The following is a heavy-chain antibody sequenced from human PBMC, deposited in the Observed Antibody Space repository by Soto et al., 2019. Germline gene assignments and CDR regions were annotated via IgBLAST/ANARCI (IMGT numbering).Heavy chain of an antibody. CDR3: ARGRFDFIWGTPAPYLDY. D-gene: IGHD3-16*01. V-gene: IGHV4-59*01. Sequence: WETLSLTCTVSGDSISTYYWTWIRQPPGKGLEWIGYIYNSATTKYNPSLKSRVTISVDTSKNQFSLKLSSVTTADTAVYYCARGRFDFIWGTPAPYLDYWGQGALVTVSS. CDR2: IYNSATT. J-gene: IGHJ4*02. CDR1: GDSISTYY.